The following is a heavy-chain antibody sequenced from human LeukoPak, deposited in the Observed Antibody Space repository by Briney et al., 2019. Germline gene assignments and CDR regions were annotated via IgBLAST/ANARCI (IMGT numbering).Heavy chain of an antibody. CDR1: GFTFSIAW. D-gene: IGHD3-3*01. V-gene: IGHV3-15*01. Sequence: GGSLRLSCAASGFTFSIAWMSWVRQAPGKGPEWLGQIKKKSDGATTAYAAPVKGRFTISRDDSKNTLFLQMNSLKTEDTALYYCTWSGLKIESWGQGTLVTVSS. J-gene: IGHJ4*02. CDR3: TWSGLKIES. CDR2: IKKKSDGATT.